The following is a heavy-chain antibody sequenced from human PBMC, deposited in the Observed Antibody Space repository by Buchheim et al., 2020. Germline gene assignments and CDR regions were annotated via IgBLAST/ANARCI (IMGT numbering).Heavy chain of an antibody. J-gene: IGHJ4*02. CDR2: INPNSGGT. V-gene: IGHV1-2*02. CDR1: GYTFTGYY. D-gene: IGHD5-12*01. CDR3: ARDLDIVATISAYYFDY. Sequence: QVQLVQSGAEVKKPGASVKVSCKASGYTFTGYYMHWVRQAPGQGLEWMGWINPNSGGTNYAQKFQGRVTMTKDPSISTAYMELSRLRSDDTAVYYCARDLDIVATISAYYFDYWGQGTL.